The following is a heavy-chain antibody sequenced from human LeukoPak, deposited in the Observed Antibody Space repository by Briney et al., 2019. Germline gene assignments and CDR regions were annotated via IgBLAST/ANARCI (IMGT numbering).Heavy chain of an antibody. Sequence: PGGSLRLSCAASGFTFSSYSMNWVRQAPGKGLEWVSSISSSSSYIYYADSVKGRFTISRDNAKNSLYLQMNSLRAEGTAVYYCARAYGDYRYYFDYWGQGTLVTVSS. CDR1: GFTFSSYS. J-gene: IGHJ4*02. CDR2: ISSSSSYI. D-gene: IGHD4-17*01. V-gene: IGHV3-21*01. CDR3: ARAYGDYRYYFDY.